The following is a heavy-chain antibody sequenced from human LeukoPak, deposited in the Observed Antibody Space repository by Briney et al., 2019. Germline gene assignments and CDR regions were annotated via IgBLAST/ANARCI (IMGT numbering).Heavy chain of an antibody. J-gene: IGHJ4*02. CDR3: AQDFYGSGSYDY. CDR2: IYSGGST. CDR1: GFTVSSNY. D-gene: IGHD3-10*01. Sequence: PGGSLRLSCAASGFTVSSNYMSWVRQAPGKGLEWVSVIYSGGSTYYADSVKGRLTISRDNSKNTLYLQMNSLRAEDTAVYYCAQDFYGSGSYDYRGQGTLVTVSS. V-gene: IGHV3-66*01.